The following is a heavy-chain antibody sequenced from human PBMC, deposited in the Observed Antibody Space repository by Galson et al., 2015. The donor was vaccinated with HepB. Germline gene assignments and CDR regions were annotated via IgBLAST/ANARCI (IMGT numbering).Heavy chain of an antibody. V-gene: IGHV3-30*18. Sequence: SLRLSCAASGFTFSSYGMHWVRQAPGKGLEWVAVISYDGSNKYYADSVKGRFTISRDNSKNTLYLQMNSLRAEDTAVYYCAKDGRDGYLHLGGYFDYWGQGTLVTVSS. J-gene: IGHJ4*02. CDR2: ISYDGSNK. CDR3: AKDGRDGYLHLGGYFDY. D-gene: IGHD5-24*01. CDR1: GFTFSSYG.